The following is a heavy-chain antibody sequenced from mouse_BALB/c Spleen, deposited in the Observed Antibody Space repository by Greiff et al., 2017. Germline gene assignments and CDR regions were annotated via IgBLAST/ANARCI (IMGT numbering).Heavy chain of an antibody. CDR2: IYPGSGNT. Sequence: VQLQQSGAELARPGASVKLSCKASGYTFTDYYINWVKQRTGQGLEWIGEIYPGSGNTYYNEKFKGKATLTADKSSSTAYMQLSSLTSEDSAVYFCASYDYDEGNYFDYWGQGTTLTVSS. CDR3: ASYDYDEGNYFDY. CDR1: GYTFTDYY. D-gene: IGHD2-4*01. J-gene: IGHJ2*01. V-gene: IGHV1-77*01.